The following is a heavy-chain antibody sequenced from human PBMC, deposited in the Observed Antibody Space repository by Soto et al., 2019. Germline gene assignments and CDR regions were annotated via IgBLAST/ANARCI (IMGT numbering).Heavy chain of an antibody. CDR2: ISAYNGNT. V-gene: IGHV1-18*01. CDR1: GYTFTSYG. D-gene: IGHD3-3*01. CDR3: ARDRLRFLEWPLDY. Sequence: VASVKVSCKASGYTFTSYGISWVRQAPGQGLEWMGWISAYNGNTNYAQKLQGRVTMTTDTSTSTAYMELRSLRSDDTAVYYCARDRLRFLEWPLDYRGQGTLVTVSS. J-gene: IGHJ4*02.